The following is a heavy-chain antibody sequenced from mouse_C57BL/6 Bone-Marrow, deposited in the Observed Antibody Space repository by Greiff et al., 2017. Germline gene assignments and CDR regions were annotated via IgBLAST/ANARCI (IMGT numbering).Heavy chain of an antibody. D-gene: IGHD2-2*01. CDR1: GYTFTSYW. V-gene: IGHV1-64*01. CDR3: RLRKNY. CDR2: IHPNSGST. Sequence: VKLVESGAELVKPGASVKLSCKASGYTFTSYWMHWVKQRPGQGLEWIGMIHPNSGSTNYNETFKSKATLTVDKSSSTAYMQLSSLTSEDSAVYYCRLRKNYWGQGTTLTVSS. J-gene: IGHJ2*01.